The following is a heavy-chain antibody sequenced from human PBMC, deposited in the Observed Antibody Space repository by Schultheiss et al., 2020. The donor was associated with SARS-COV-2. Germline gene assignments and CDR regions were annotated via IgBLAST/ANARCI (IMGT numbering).Heavy chain of an antibody. CDR2: ISGSGGST. V-gene: IGHV3-23*01. CDR1: GFTFSSYA. CDR3: ARGTEVVAANYYYGMDV. D-gene: IGHD2-15*01. Sequence: GGSLRLSCAASGFTFSSYAMSWVRQAPGKGLEWVSAISGSGGSTYYADSVKGRFTISRDNAKNSLYLQMNSLRAEDTAVYYCARGTEVVAANYYYGMDVWGQGTTVTVSS. J-gene: IGHJ6*02.